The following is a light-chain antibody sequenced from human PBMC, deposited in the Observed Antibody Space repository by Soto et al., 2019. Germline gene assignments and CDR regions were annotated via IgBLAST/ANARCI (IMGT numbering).Light chain of an antibody. CDR2: DAS. J-gene: IGKJ4*01. CDR3: QQYNYLPLT. Sequence: DIQMTQSPSSLSASVGDRVTITCQASQDISNSLNWYQQRPGKAPNLRIYDASNLETGVPSRFSGSGSGTNFTLTVSCLQPADIATYHCQQYNYLPLTFGGGTKVDIK. V-gene: IGKV1-33*01. CDR1: QDISNS.